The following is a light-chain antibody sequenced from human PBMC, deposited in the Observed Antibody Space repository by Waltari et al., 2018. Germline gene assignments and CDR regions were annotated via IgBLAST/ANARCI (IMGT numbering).Light chain of an antibody. CDR3: QQYNNWLST. CDR2: GAS. Sequence: EIVMKQSPSTLSVSPGERATLSCRASQSVSSNLAGYQHKPGQAPRLLIYGASTRATGIPARFSGSGSGTEFTLTISSLQSEDFAVYYCQQYNNWLSTFGQGTRLDIK. J-gene: IGKJ5*01. CDR1: QSVSSN. V-gene: IGKV3-15*01.